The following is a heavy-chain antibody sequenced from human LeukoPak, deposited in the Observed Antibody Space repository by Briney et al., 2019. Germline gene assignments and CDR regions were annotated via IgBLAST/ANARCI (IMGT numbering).Heavy chain of an antibody. CDR3: ARGVPHIAVAGTYFDY. J-gene: IGHJ4*02. D-gene: IGHD6-19*01. Sequence: SVKVSCKASGGTFSSYAISWVRQAPGQGLEWMGRIIPILGIANYAQKFQGRVTITADKSTSTAYMELSSLRSEDTAVYYCARGVPHIAVAGTYFDYWGQGTLVTVSS. V-gene: IGHV1-69*04. CDR1: GGTFSSYA. CDR2: IIPILGIA.